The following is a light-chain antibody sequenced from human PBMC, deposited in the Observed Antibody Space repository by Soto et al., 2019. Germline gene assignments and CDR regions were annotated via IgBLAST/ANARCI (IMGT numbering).Light chain of an antibody. V-gene: IGLV1-44*01. CDR3: AAWDDSLNGHVV. CDR2: SNN. CDR1: SSNIGSNT. J-gene: IGLJ2*01. Sequence: QLVLTQPPSASGTPGQRVTISCSGSSSNIGSNTVNWYQQLPGTAPKLLIYSNNQRPSGVPDRFSGSKSGTSASLAISGLQSEVEADYYCAAWDDSLNGHVVFGGGTKLTVL.